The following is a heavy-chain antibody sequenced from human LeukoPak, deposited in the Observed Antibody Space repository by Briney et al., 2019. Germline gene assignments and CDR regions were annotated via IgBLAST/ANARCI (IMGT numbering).Heavy chain of an antibody. V-gene: IGHV5-51*01. CDR2: IYPGDSDT. CDR3: ARQGSGFAPNYYYYMDV. D-gene: IGHD3-10*01. J-gene: IGHJ6*03. CDR1: GYSFTSYW. Sequence: GESLKISCNSSGYSFTSYWIGWVRQMPGKGLEWMGIIYPGDSDTRYSPSFQGQVTISADKSISTAYLQWSSLKASDTAMYYCARQGSGFAPNYYYYMDVWGKGTTVTVSS.